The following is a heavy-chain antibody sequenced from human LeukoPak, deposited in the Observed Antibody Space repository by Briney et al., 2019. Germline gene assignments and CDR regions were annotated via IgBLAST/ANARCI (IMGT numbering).Heavy chain of an antibody. D-gene: IGHD6-19*01. CDR1: GFTFSSYA. Sequence: GGSLRLSCAASGFTFSSYAMSWVRQAPGKGLEWVSAISGSGGSTYYADSVKGRFTISRDNSKNTLYLQMNSLRAEDTAVYYCASGAKQWLVYYYYMDVWGKGTTVTVSS. CDR3: ASGAKQWLVYYYYMDV. V-gene: IGHV3-23*01. CDR2: ISGSGGST. J-gene: IGHJ6*03.